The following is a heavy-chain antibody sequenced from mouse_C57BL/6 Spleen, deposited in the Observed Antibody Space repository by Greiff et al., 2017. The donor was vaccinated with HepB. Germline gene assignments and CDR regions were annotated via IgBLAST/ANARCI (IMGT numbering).Heavy chain of an antibody. CDR1: GYTFTDYN. CDR3: ARRPYDYGSSYEGGAMDY. V-gene: IGHV1-22*01. D-gene: IGHD1-1*01. J-gene: IGHJ4*01. Sequence: VQLQQSGPELVKPGASVKMSCKASGYTFTDYNMHWVKQSHGKSLEWIGYINPNNGGTSYNQKFKGKATLTVNKSSSAAYMELRSLTAEDSAVYYCARRPYDYGSSYEGGAMDYWGQGTSVTVSS. CDR2: INPNNGGT.